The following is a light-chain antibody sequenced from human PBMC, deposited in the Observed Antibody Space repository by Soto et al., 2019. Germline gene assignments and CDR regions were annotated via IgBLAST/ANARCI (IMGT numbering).Light chain of an antibody. J-gene: IGLJ1*01. V-gene: IGLV7-46*01. CDR3: LLSYSGASYV. CDR1: TGAVTSGHY. CDR2: DTS. Sequence: QAVLTQEPSLTVSPGGTVTLTCGSSTGAVTSGHYPYWFQQKPGQAPRTLIYDTSNKHSWTPARFSGSLLGGKAALTLSGAQPEDEAEYYCLLSYSGASYVFGTVTKVTVL.